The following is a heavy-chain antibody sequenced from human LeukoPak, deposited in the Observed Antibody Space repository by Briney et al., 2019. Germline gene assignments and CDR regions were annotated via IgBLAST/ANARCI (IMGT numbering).Heavy chain of an antibody. D-gene: IGHD3-22*01. J-gene: IGHJ4*02. V-gene: IGHV1-18*01. CDR3: ARELYDSSGYYLWALDY. Sequence: ASVKVSCKASGYTFTIYGISWVRQAPGQGLEWMGWISAYKGNTNYAQKLQGRVTITTDTSTSTACMELRSLRSDDTAVYYCARELYDSSGYYLWALDYWGQGTLVTVSS. CDR1: GYTFTIYG. CDR2: ISAYKGNT.